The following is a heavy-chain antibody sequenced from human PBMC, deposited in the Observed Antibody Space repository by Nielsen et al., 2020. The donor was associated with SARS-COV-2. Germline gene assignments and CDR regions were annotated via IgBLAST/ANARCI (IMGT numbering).Heavy chain of an antibody. Sequence: GESLKISCAASGFTFSSYGMHWVRQAPGKGLEWVAVIWYDGTNKYYADSVRGRFTISRDNSKNTLYLQMNSLRAEETALYYCAKGPIGELSVWGQGTLVTVSS. CDR2: IWYDGTNK. CDR3: AKGPIGELSV. D-gene: IGHD3-10*01. CDR1: GFTFSSYG. V-gene: IGHV3-30*02. J-gene: IGHJ4*02.